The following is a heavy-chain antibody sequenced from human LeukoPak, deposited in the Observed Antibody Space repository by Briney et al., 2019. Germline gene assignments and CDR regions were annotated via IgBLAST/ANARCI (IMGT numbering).Heavy chain of an antibody. D-gene: IGHD1-7*01. J-gene: IGHJ4*02. CDR1: GFTFTFSSYE. V-gene: IGHV3-48*03. CDR2: ISSSGNTI. CDR3: ARCEAGTGSAFDY. Sequence: GVSLRLSCAASGFTFTFSSYEMNWVRQAPGKGLEWVSYISSSGNTIYYADSVKGRFTISRDNAKNSLYLQINSLRAEDTAVYYCARCEAGTGSAFDYWGQGTLVTVSS.